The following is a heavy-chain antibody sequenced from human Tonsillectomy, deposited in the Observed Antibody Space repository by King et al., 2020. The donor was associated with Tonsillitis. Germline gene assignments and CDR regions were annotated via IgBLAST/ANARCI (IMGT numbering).Heavy chain of an antibody. Sequence: VQLVESGGGLVQPGRSLRLSCKASGFTFGDSAMNWFRQSPERGLEWVGFIRSKSNGGTTENAASVRGRFTISRDDSKSIAYLQMNSLKSEDTAVYYCTRGRRDWGQGTLVTVAS. CDR2: IRSKSNGGTT. V-gene: IGHV3-49*03. J-gene: IGHJ4*02. CDR1: GFTFGDSA. CDR3: TRGRRD.